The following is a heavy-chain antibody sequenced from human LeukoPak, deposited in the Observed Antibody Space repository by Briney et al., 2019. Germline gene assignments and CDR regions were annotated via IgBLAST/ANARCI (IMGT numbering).Heavy chain of an antibody. Sequence: SETLSLTCTVSGGSISSFYWSWIRQPPGKGLEWIGYIYYSGSTNYNPSLKSRVTISVDTSKNQFSLKLSSVTAADTAVYYCARPQDYGDGAFDIWGQGTMVTVSS. D-gene: IGHD4-17*01. CDR3: ARPQDYGDGAFDI. CDR2: IYYSGST. J-gene: IGHJ3*02. V-gene: IGHV4-59*08. CDR1: GGSISSFY.